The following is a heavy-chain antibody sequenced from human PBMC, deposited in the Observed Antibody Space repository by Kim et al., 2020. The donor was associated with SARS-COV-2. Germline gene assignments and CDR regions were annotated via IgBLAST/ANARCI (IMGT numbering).Heavy chain of an antibody. D-gene: IGHD3-22*01. CDR1: GFTFSSYE. Sequence: GGSLRLSCAASGFTFSSYEMNWVRQAPGKGLEWVSYISSSGSTIYYADSVKGRFTISRDNAKNSLYLQMNSLRAEDTAVYYCARDEYYYDSSGYSDYWGQGTLVTVSS. V-gene: IGHV3-48*03. CDR3: ARDEYYYDSSGYSDY. J-gene: IGHJ4*02. CDR2: ISSSGSTI.